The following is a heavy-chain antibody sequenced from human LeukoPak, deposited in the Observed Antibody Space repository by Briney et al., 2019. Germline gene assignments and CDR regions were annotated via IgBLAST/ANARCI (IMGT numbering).Heavy chain of an antibody. Sequence: GASVKVSCKASGGTFSSYAISWVRQAPGQGLEWMGRIIPIFGTANYAQKFQGRVTITTDESTSTAYMELSSLRSEDTAVYYCARDSPPLLSRGSSGLGHFDLWGRGTLVTVSS. CDR2: IIPIFGTA. CDR1: GGTFSSYA. J-gene: IGHJ2*01. V-gene: IGHV1-69*05. D-gene: IGHD6-6*01. CDR3: ARDSPPLLSRGSSGLGHFDL.